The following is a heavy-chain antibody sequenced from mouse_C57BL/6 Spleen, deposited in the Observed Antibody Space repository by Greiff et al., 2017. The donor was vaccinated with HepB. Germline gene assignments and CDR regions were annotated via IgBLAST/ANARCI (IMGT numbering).Heavy chain of an antibody. CDR2: IDPSDSYT. CDR1: GYTFTSYW. V-gene: IGHV1-50*01. J-gene: IGHJ2*01. D-gene: IGHD1-1*01. CDR3: ARSETTVAATGDY. Sequence: VKLQQPGAELVKPGASVKLSCKASGYTFTSYWMQGVKQRPGQGLEWIGEIDPSDSYTNYNQKFKGKATLTVDTSSSTAYMQLSSLTSEDSAVYYCARSETTVAATGDYWCQGTTPTVSS.